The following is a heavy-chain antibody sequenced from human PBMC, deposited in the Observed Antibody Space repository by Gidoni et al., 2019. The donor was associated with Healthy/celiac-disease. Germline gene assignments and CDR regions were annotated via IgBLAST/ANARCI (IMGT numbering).Heavy chain of an antibody. CDR2: IDGGGTT. J-gene: IGHJ6*02. V-gene: IGHV3-53*01. CDR3: ARDSREFEGITGTTGHYYYYGMDV. D-gene: IGHD1-7*01. Sequence: EVQLVESGGGLIQPGGCLRLSCAASGFPASSNYMSWVRRAPGKGLGWVAVIDGGGTTDYADSVKGRFTSSRDNSKNTLYRQMNSLRAEDTAVYYCARDSREFEGITGTTGHYYYYGMDVWGQGTTVTVSS. CDR1: GFPASSNY.